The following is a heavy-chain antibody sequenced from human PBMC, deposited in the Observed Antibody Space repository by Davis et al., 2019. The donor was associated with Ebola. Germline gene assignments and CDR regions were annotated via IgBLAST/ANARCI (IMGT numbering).Heavy chain of an antibody. V-gene: IGHV3-74*01. CDR2: ISPDGGRT. D-gene: IGHD3-22*01. J-gene: IGHJ4*02. CDR3: TRDFDRVRE. CDR1: GFTFSSYW. Sequence: PGGSLRLSCAASGFTFSSYWIHRVRHAPGKGLVWVSRISPDGGRTGYADSVRGRFTISRDNARNTLYLQMNSLKAEDTAVYYCTRDFDRVREWGQGTLVTVSS.